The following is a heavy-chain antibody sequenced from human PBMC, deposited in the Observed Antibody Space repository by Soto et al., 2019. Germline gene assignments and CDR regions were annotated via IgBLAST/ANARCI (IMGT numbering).Heavy chain of an antibody. CDR3: AKGSVLRVVEAPLAILGGVDV. D-gene: IGHD2-8*01. V-gene: IGHV3-33*06. Sequence: GGSLRLSCVASGFTFSSYGVHWGRQAPGKGLEWVAVMSYDGSHEYYADSVKGRFTISRDNSKTILYLQMNSLRLEDTAVYYCAKGSVLRVVEAPLAILGGVDVWGQGAMVTVSS. CDR1: GFTFSSYG. J-gene: IGHJ6*02. CDR2: MSYDGSHE.